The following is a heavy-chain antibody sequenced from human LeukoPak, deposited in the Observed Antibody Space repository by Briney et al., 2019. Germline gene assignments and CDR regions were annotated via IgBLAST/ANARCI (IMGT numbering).Heavy chain of an antibody. D-gene: IGHD3-10*01. CDR1: GFTLTRYW. J-gene: IGHJ4*02. CDR3: ARDLYGSGSYDY. Sequence: GGSLRLSCVASGFTLTRYWMTLVRQAPGAGLEWVARIKQDGSEKYYVDAVKGRFTISRDNAKNSLYLQMNSLRAEDTAVYYCARDLYGSGSYDYGGRGTLVTVS. V-gene: IGHV3-7*04. CDR2: IKQDGSEK.